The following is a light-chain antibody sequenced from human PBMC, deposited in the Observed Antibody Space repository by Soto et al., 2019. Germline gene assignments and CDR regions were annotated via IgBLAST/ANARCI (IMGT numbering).Light chain of an antibody. Sequence: IQMTQTPSTLSASVGDRVTITCRASQSIISWLGWYQQKPGKAPKLLIYAASSLQSGVPSRFSGSGSGTDFTLTISSLQPEDFATYYCLQDYNCPLTFGQGTRLEIK. CDR3: LQDYNCPLT. CDR2: AAS. J-gene: IGKJ5*01. CDR1: QSIISW. V-gene: IGKV1-6*01.